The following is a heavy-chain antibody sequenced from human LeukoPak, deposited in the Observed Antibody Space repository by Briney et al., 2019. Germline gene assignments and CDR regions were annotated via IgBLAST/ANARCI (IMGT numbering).Heavy chain of an antibody. CDR2: ISSSSSFI. J-gene: IGHJ3*02. D-gene: IGHD2-8*01. CDR1: GFTFSRYR. V-gene: IGHV3-21*01. Sequence: GGSVRLFCAASGFTFSRYRMTWVRQAPGKGLEWVSSISSSSSFIYYADSVKGRFTISRDNAKKSLYLQMNSLRAEDTAVYYCAREASTARRLNAFDISGQGTMVTVSS. CDR3: AREASTARRLNAFDI.